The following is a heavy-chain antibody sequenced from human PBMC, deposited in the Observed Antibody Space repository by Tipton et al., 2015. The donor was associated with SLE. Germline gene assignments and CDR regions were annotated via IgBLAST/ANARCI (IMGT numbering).Heavy chain of an antibody. CDR1: GGSISDYY. Sequence: TLSLTCTVSGGSISDYYWSWIRQPPGKGLEWIGYIYYSGNTNYNPSLKSRVTISVDTSTNQFSLKLSSVTAADTAVYYCARGDTGDDCFDNWGQGTLVTVSS. CDR2: IYYSGNT. J-gene: IGHJ4*02. D-gene: IGHD7-27*01. CDR3: ARGDTGDDCFDN. V-gene: IGHV4-59*01.